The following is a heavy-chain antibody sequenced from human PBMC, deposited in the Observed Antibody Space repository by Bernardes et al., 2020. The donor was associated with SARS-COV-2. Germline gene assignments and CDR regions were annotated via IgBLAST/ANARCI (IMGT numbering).Heavy chain of an antibody. CDR1: GGTFSSYA. V-gene: IGHV1-69*13. J-gene: IGHJ4*02. D-gene: IGHD2-15*01. CDR3: ARGRGGGCSGGSCYGNY. CDR2: IIPIFGTA. Sequence: SVKVSCKASGGTFSSYAISWVRQAPGQGLEWMGGIIPIFGTANYAQKFQGRVTITADESTSTAYMELSSLRSEDTAVYYCARGRGGGCSGGSCYGNYWGQGTLVTVSS.